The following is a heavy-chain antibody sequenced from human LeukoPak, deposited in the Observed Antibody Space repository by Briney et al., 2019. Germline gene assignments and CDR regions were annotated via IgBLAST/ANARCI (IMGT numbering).Heavy chain of an antibody. D-gene: IGHD6-13*01. CDR3: ARDLVLAAGTGNY. Sequence: GGSLRLSYAASGNYWMHWVRQVPGKGLVWVSHINSDGSWTSYADSVKGRFTISRDNSKNTLYLQMDSLRAEDTAVYYCARDLVLAAGTGNYWGQGTLVTVSS. V-gene: IGHV3-74*01. J-gene: IGHJ4*02. CDR1: GNYW. CDR2: INSDGSWT.